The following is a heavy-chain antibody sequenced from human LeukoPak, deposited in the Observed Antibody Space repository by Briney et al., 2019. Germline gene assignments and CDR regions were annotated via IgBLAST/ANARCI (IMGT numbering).Heavy chain of an antibody. D-gene: IGHD6-19*01. CDR2: IGTAGDT. Sequence: PGGSPRLSCAASGFTFSGYDMHWVRQGTGKGLEWVSGIGTAGDTYYPGSVKGRFTISRENAKNSLYLQMNSLRAGDTAVYYCARDSSGWRAFDIWGQGTMVTVSS. CDR3: ARDSSGWRAFDI. CDR1: GFTFSGYD. V-gene: IGHV3-13*04. J-gene: IGHJ3*02.